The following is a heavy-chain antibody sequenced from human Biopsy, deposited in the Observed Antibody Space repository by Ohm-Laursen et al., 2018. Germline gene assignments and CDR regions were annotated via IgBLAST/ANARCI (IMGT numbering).Heavy chain of an antibody. V-gene: IGHV4-59*01. CDR3: ARTPRDSFWSGSYKRGLWFDP. Sequence: SETLSLTCSVSGGSIISYYWTWIRQPPGKELEWIGHVYNGGITNYNPSLKSRVTISKDTSKNQFSLQVNSVTAADTAVYYCARTPRDSFWSGSYKRGLWFDPWGRGTLVTVSS. J-gene: IGHJ5*02. CDR1: GGSIISYY. D-gene: IGHD3-3*01. CDR2: VYNGGIT.